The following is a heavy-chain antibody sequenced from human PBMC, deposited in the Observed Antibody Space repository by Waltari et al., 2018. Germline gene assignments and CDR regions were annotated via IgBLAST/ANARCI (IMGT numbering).Heavy chain of an antibody. CDR3: ARVIGENTVAGDYYGMDV. V-gene: IGHV1-18*01. CDR2: ISAYNGNT. J-gene: IGHJ6*02. D-gene: IGHD6-19*01. CDR1: GYTFTSYG. Sequence: QVQLVQSGAEVKKPGASVKVSCKASGYTFTSYGISWVRQAPGQGLEWMGWISAYNGNTNYAQKLQGRVTMTTDTSTSTAYMELRSLRSDYTSVYYCARVIGENTVAGDYYGMDVWGQGTTVTVSS.